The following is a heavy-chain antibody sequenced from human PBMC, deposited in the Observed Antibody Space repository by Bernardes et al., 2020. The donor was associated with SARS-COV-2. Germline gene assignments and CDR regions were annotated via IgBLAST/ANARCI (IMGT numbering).Heavy chain of an antibody. CDR2: IRGSGDST. D-gene: IGHD3-22*01. V-gene: IGHV3-23*01. Sequence: GGSLRLSRVASGFTFSSYAMSWVRQAPGKGLEWVSGIRGSGDSTYYADSVKGRVTLSRDNSKNTLYLQMSSLRAEDTAVYYCAKEMDYYDSSGPYDYWGQGTLVTVSS. CDR3: AKEMDYYDSSGPYDY. J-gene: IGHJ4*02. CDR1: GFTFSSYA.